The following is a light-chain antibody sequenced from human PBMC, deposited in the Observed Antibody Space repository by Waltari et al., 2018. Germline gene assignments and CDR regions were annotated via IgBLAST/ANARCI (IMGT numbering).Light chain of an antibody. J-gene: IGLJ3*02. CDR3: LLWYSGPRWV. CDR2: DTR. Sequence: HAVVTQEPSLTVSPGGTVPLTCASSTGAVTRSQCPYCFQQKPGQVPRTLIYDTRNKHSWTPARFSGSLLGGKAALTLSNAQPEDEAEYYCLLWYSGPRWVFGGGTKLSVL. V-gene: IGLV7-46*01. CDR1: TGAVTRSQC.